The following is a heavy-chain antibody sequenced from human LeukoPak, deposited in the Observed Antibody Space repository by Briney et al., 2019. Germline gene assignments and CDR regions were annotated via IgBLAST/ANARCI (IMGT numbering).Heavy chain of an antibody. CDR3: ASRNYYLDH. J-gene: IGHJ4*02. CDR1: GFSFSTYT. CDR2: ITDSGKT. V-gene: IGHV3-23*01. D-gene: IGHD3-10*01. Sequence: PGGSLTLSCTASGFSFSTYTMTWVRQAPGKGLERVSGITDSGKTCYADSVKRRFTISRDNSKRTLYLQINSLRAEDTAVYYCASRNYYLDHWGQGALVTVSS.